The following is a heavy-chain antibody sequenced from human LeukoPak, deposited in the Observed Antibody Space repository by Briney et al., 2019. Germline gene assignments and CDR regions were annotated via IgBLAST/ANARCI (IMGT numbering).Heavy chain of an antibody. J-gene: IGHJ4*02. V-gene: IGHV3-33*01. CDR2: IWYDGSNK. D-gene: IGHD2-2*01. CDR3: ARESDEETSSAKSGDFDY. Sequence: GGSLRLSCAASGFTFSSYVMHWVRQAPGKGLEWVADIWYDGSNKYYADSVKGRFTISRDNSKNTLYLQMNSLRAEDTAVYYCARESDEETSSAKSGDFDYWGQGTLVTVSS. CDR1: GFTFSSYV.